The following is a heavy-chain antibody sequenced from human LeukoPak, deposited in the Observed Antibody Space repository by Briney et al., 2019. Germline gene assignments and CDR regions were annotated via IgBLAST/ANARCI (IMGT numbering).Heavy chain of an antibody. J-gene: IGHJ4*02. CDR2: IYYSGRT. V-gene: IGHV4-31*03. Sequence: SETLSLTCTVSGGSVNSGGYYWTWIRLHPGKGLEWLGYIYYSGRTYYNPSLKSRITISLDTSKNQFSLNLTSVSAADTAFYFCARSSDYGDYDWGQGTLITVSS. CDR3: ARSSDYGDYD. CDR1: GGSVNSGGYY. D-gene: IGHD4-17*01.